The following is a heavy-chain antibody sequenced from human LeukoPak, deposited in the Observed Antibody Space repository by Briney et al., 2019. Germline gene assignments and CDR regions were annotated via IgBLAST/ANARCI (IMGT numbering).Heavy chain of an antibody. V-gene: IGHV1-69*05. CDR3: ATSGYCSSTSCYDVDY. CDR1: GGTFSSYA. Sequence: SVKVSCKASGGTFSSYAISWVRQAPGQGLEWMGGIIPIFGTANYAQKFQGRVTITTDESTSTAYMELSSLRSENTAVYYCATSGYCSSTSCYDVDYWGQGTLVTVSS. CDR2: IIPIFGTA. D-gene: IGHD2-2*01. J-gene: IGHJ4*02.